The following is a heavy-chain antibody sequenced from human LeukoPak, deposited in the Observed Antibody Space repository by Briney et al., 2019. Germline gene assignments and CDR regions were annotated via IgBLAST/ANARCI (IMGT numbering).Heavy chain of an antibody. J-gene: IGHJ4*02. Sequence: GGSLRLSCAASGFTXSSYPIHWVRQAPGKGLDWVALISSDGSDKKYADSVKGRFTISRDNSKNTLYLQMHSLRVEDTAVYYCARDYPADYWGQGTLVTVSS. CDR3: ARDYPADY. CDR1: GFTXSSYP. V-gene: IGHV3-30-3*01. CDR2: ISSDGSDK.